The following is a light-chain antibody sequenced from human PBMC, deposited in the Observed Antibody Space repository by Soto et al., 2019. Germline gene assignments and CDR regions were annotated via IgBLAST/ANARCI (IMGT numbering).Light chain of an antibody. Sequence: DIQMTQSPSSLSASVGDRVTITCRASQSISNWLAWYQQKSGKAPKLLIYDASSLESGVPSRFSGSGSGTEFTPTISSLQPDDFAAYYCQQYNSYPGTFGQGTKLEIK. CDR1: QSISNW. CDR3: QQYNSYPGT. CDR2: DAS. V-gene: IGKV1-5*01. J-gene: IGKJ2*01.